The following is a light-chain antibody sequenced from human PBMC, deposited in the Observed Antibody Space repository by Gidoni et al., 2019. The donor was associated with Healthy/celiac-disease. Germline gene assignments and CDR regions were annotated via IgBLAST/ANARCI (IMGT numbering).Light chain of an antibody. Sequence: IVITQSPLSLPVTPGEQASIACRSSQSLLHSNGYNYLDWDMQKPGQSPQLLIYLGSNRASGGPDRFSGSGSGIDFTLKSSRGDAEDVGVYYCMQARQTPWTFGQGTKVEIK. CDR2: LGS. CDR1: QSLLHSNGYNY. V-gene: IGKV2-28*01. CDR3: MQARQTPWT. J-gene: IGKJ1*01.